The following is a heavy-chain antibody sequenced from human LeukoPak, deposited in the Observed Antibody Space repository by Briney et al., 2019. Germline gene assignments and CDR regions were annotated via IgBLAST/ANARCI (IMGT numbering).Heavy chain of an antibody. J-gene: IGHJ4*02. CDR1: GGSISPCY. Sequence: SETLSLTCTVSGGSISPCYWSWVRQPPGKGLEWIGYIYYSGTTTYNPSLESRVTMSVDTSKDQVSLNLNSVTAADTAVYYCARDLKIGYNSGWYSFDYWGQGILVTVSS. V-gene: IGHV4-59*01. CDR3: ARDLKIGYNSGWYSFDY. CDR2: IYYSGTT. D-gene: IGHD6-19*01.